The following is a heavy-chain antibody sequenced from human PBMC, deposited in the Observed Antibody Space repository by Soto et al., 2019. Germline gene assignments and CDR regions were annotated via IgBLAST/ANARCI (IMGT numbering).Heavy chain of an antibody. V-gene: IGHV3-23*01. CDR3: AKTSSGYYFAAGGYYFDY. Sequence: GGSLRLSCAASGFTFSSYAMSWVRQAPGKGLEWVSAISGSGGSTYYADSVKGRFTISRDNSKNTLYLQMNSLRAEDTAVYYCAKTSSGYYFAAGGYYFDYWGQGTLVTVSS. D-gene: IGHD3-22*01. CDR1: GFTFSSYA. J-gene: IGHJ4*02. CDR2: ISGSGGST.